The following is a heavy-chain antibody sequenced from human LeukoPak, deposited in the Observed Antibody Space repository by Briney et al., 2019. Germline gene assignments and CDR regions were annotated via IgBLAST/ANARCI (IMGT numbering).Heavy chain of an antibody. CDR1: GFTFSSYG. Sequence: GGSLRLSCAASGFTFSSYGMSWVRQAPGKGLEWVSAISGSGGSTYYADSVKGRFTISRDNSKNTLYLQMNSLRAEDTAVYYCAYLFGFGSVEVYNWFDPWGQGTLVTVSS. J-gene: IGHJ5*02. CDR3: AYLFGFGSVEVYNWFDP. D-gene: IGHD3-10*01. CDR2: ISGSGGST. V-gene: IGHV3-23*01.